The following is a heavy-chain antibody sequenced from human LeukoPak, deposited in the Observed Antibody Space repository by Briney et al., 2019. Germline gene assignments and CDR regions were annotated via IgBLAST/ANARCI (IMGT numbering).Heavy chain of an antibody. D-gene: IGHD3-10*01. CDR1: GGSFSGYY. CDR3: ARGRVVVPGYYYYYYMDV. J-gene: IGHJ6*03. Sequence: SETLSLTCAVYGGSFSGYYWSWIRQPPGKGLEWIGEINHSGSTNYNPSLKSRVTISVDTSKNQFSLKLSSVTAADTAVYYCARGRVVVPGYYYYYYMDVWGKGTTVTISS. V-gene: IGHV4-34*01. CDR2: INHSGST.